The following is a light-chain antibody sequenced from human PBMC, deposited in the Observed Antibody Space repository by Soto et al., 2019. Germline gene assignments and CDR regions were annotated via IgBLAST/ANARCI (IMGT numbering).Light chain of an antibody. CDR1: SSDVGGYNF. Sequence: QSALTQPRSVSGSPGQSVTLSCTGTSSDVGGYNFVSWYQQHPGKAPKLMIYDVSKRPSGVPDRFSGSKSGNTASLTISGLQAEDEADYYCCSYADNYTYVFGTGTKLTVL. CDR2: DVS. V-gene: IGLV2-11*01. J-gene: IGLJ1*01. CDR3: CSYADNYTYV.